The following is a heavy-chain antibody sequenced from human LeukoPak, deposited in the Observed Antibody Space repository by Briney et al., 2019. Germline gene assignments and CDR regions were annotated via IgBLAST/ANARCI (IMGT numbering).Heavy chain of an antibody. CDR2: IYYSGST. D-gene: IGHD5-18*01. J-gene: IGHJ4*02. CDR3: ARDGGYSYGIDY. Sequence: SETLSLTCTVSGGSISSYYWSWIRQPPGKGLEWIGYIYYSGSTNYNPSLKSRVTISVDTSKNQFSLKLSSVTAADTAVYYCARDGGYSYGIDYWGQGTLVTVSS. V-gene: IGHV4-59*01. CDR1: GGSISSYY.